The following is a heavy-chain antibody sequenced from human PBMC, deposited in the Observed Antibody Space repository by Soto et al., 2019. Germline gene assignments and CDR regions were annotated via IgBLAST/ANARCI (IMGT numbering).Heavy chain of an antibody. Sequence: SVKVSCKAAGGTFSSYAISWVRQAPGQGLEWMGGIIPIFGTANYAQKFQGRVTITADESTSTAYLELRSLRSEDTAVYYCARDPDPKNYGSGSYYNYYGMDVWGQGTTVTVSS. CDR1: GGTFSSYA. V-gene: IGHV1-69*13. CDR3: ARDPDPKNYGSGSYYNYYGMDV. J-gene: IGHJ6*02. D-gene: IGHD3-10*01. CDR2: IIPIFGTA.